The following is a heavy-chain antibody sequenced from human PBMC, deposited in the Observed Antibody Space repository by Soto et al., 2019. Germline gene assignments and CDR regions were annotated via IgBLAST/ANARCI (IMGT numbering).Heavy chain of an antibody. CDR2: IYSGGST. D-gene: IGHD5-18*01. J-gene: IGHJ6*02. V-gene: IGHV3-53*04. Sequence: PGGSLRLSCAASGFTVSSNYMSWVRQAPGKGLEWVSVIYSGGSTYYADSVKGRFTISRHNSKNTLYLQMNSLRAEDTAVYYCARGYSYEYYYGMDVWGQGTSVTVSS. CDR1: GFTVSSNY. CDR3: ARGYSYEYYYGMDV.